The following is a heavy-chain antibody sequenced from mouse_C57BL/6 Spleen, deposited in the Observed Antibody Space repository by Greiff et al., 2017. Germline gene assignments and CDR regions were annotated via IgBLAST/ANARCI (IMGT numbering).Heavy chain of an antibody. D-gene: IGHD3-2*02. V-gene: IGHV1-55*01. CDR1: GYTFTSYW. Sequence: QVQLQQPGAELVKPGASVKMSCKASGYTFTSYWITWVKQRPGQGLEWIGDIYPGSGSTNYNEKFKSKATLTVDTSSSTAYMQLSSLTSEDSAVYYCARERDSSGPWFAYWGQGTLVTVSA. CDR3: ARERDSSGPWFAY. CDR2: IYPGSGST. J-gene: IGHJ3*01.